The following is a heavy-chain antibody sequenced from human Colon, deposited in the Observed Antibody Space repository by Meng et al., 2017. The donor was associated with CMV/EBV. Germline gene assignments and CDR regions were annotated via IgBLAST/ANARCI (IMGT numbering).Heavy chain of an antibody. CDR1: GFTFSDYY. Sequence: GGSLRLSCAASGFTFSDYYFSWIRQAPGKGLEWLSDISSSGIIINYADSVKGRFTIARDNAKNSLSLQMNSLRVEDTAVYYCATSPRHIVVGWTDYWGQGTLVTVSS. D-gene: IGHD2-2*01. J-gene: IGHJ4*02. CDR3: ATSPRHIVVGWTDY. CDR2: ISSSGIII. V-gene: IGHV3-11*04.